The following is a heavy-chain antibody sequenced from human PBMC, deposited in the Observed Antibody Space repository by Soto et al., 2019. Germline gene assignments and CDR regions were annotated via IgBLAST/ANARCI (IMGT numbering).Heavy chain of an antibody. CDR3: ARDYYDSSGYYYPAVGYYYYGMDV. CDR1: GFTFSSYS. D-gene: IGHD3-22*01. J-gene: IGHJ6*02. Sequence: GGSLRLSCAASGFTFSSYSMNWVRQAPGKGLEWVSSISSSSSYIYYADSVKGRFTISRDNAKNSLYLQMNSLRAEDTAVYYCARDYYDSSGYYYPAVGYYYYGMDVRGQGTSVTVSS. V-gene: IGHV3-21*01. CDR2: ISSSSSYI.